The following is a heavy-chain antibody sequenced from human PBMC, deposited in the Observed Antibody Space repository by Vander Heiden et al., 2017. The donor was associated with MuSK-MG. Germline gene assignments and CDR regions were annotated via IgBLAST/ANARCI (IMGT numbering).Heavy chain of an antibody. V-gene: IGHV4-34*01. J-gene: IGHJ4*02. D-gene: IGHD6-19*01. Sequence: QVQLQQWGAGLLKPSETLSLTCAVYGGSFSGDYWSWIRQPPGKGLEWIGEINHSGSTNYNPSLKSRVTISVDTSKNQFSLKLSSVTAADTAVYYCARGTASSGWSQYFDYWGQGTLVTVSS. CDR3: ARGTASSGWSQYFDY. CDR2: INHSGST. CDR1: GGSFSGDY.